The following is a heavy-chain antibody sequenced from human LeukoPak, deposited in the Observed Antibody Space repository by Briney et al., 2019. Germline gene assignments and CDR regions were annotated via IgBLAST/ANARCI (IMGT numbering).Heavy chain of an antibody. V-gene: IGHV4-31*03. Sequence: SETLSLLCIVSGDPITSDRQFWTWIRKHPAEGLEWIGYISWIGGTYYNPSLKSRITISADTSTNQFSLRLNSVTAADTAVYYCAKYYCGTSNCPGVDYWGQGILVTVSS. CDR1: GDPITSDRQF. CDR2: ISWIGGT. J-gene: IGHJ4*02. D-gene: IGHD2-2*01. CDR3: AKYYCGTSNCPGVDY.